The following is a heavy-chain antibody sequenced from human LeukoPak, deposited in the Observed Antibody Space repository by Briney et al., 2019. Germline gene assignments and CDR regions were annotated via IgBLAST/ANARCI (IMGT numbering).Heavy chain of an antibody. CDR2: ISYDGSNK. V-gene: IGHV3-30-3*01. CDR3: VRESSSVAFDI. Sequence: GGSLRLSCAASGFTFSSYAMHWVRQAPGKGLEWVAVISYDGSNKYYADSVKGRFTISRDNSKNTLYLQMNSLRAEDTAVYYCVRESSSVAFDIWGQGTMVTVSS. D-gene: IGHD3-22*01. CDR1: GFTFSSYA. J-gene: IGHJ3*02.